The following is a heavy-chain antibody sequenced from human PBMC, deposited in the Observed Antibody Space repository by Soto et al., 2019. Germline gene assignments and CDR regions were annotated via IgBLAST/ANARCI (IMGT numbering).Heavy chain of an antibody. D-gene: IGHD3-10*01. CDR1: GGSISTGGYC. CDR2: NTYSGNT. J-gene: IGHJ1*01. V-gene: IGHV4-31*03. Sequence: QVQLQESGPGLVKPSQTLSLTCTVSGGSISTGGYCWTRIRQHPGKGLEWIGYNTYSGNTNYNPSLKSRVTMSVDTSKNQFFLKLSSVTAADTGVYYCARCLSGTLCDNWGQCTLFTVSS. CDR3: ARCLSGTLCDN.